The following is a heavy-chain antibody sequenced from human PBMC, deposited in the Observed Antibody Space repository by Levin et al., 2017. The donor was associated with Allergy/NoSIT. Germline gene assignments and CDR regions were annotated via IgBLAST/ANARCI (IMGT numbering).Heavy chain of an antibody. J-gene: IGHJ6*02. CDR3: ASSQMGYCSGGSCYHGMDV. CDR1: GGTFSSYA. Sequence: AASVKVSCKASGGTFSSYAISWVRQAPGQGLEWMGGIIPIFGTANYAQKFQGRVTITADKSTSTAYMELSSLRSEDTAVYYCASSQMGYCSGGSCYHGMDVWGQGTTVTVSS. V-gene: IGHV1-69*06. D-gene: IGHD2-15*01. CDR2: IIPIFGTA.